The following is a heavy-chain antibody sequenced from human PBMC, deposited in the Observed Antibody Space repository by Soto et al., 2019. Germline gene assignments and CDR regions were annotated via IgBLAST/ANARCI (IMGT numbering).Heavy chain of an antibody. V-gene: IGHV3-13*05. D-gene: IGHD2-2*01. Sequence: GESLKISCAASGFTFSSYDMHWVRQATGKGLEWVSAIGTAGDPYYPGSVKGRFTISRENAKNSLYPQMNSLRAGDTAVYYCARLHCSSTSCYFDYWGQGTLVTVSS. J-gene: IGHJ4*02. CDR3: ARLHCSSTSCYFDY. CDR1: GFTFSSYD. CDR2: IGTAGDP.